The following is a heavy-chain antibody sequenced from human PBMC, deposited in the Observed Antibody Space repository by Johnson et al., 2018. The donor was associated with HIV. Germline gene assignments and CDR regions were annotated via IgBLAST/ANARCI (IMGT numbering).Heavy chain of an antibody. CDR3: AKDQGSSSSDNDDAFDI. J-gene: IGHJ3*02. V-gene: IGHV3-30*04. CDR2: ISYDGTHK. CDR1: GFTFSSYA. D-gene: IGHD6-6*01. Sequence: VQLVESGGGLVQPGGSLRLSCAASGFTFSSYAMSWVRQAPGKGLEWVAVISYDGTHKYYADSVKGRFTISRDNSKNKLYLQTNSLRAEDTAVYYCAKDQGSSSSDNDDAFDIWGQGTMVTVSS.